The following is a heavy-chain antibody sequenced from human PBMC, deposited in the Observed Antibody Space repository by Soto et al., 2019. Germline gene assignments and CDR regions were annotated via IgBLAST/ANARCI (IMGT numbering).Heavy chain of an antibody. CDR2: ITDGAIA. CDR1: GGTLSNEY. Sequence: VQLQQWGAGLLKTSETLSLTCGVHGGTLSNEYWSWVRQPPGKGLEWIGGITDGAIANYNPPLKNRVTISTDTSRNQFSLKLTSVTAADTGVYFCARILRKFHLLPREYWGQGILVTVSS. J-gene: IGHJ4*02. CDR3: ARILRKFHLLPREY. D-gene: IGHD2-8*02. V-gene: IGHV4-34*02.